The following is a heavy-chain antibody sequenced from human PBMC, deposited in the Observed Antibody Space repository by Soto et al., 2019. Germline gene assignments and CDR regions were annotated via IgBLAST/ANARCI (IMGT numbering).Heavy chain of an antibody. CDR1: GSNLSNSA. D-gene: IGHD6-19*01. V-gene: IGHV1-69*13. J-gene: IGHJ6*02. CDR3: AGVRIRVEGRSAFSALDV. CDR2: INPGFGRV. Sequence: SVKVSCKASGSNLSNSAISWVRQAPGQGLEWMGGINPGFGRVSYAQNFQGRITITADESTGTAYMELSSLRSEDTAVYFCAGVRIRVEGRSAFSALDVWGQGTTVTVSS.